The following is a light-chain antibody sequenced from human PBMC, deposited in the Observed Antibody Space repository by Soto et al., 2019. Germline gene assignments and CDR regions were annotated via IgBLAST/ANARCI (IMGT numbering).Light chain of an antibody. CDR3: QQVNTFPFT. CDR1: RGIGSS. J-gene: IGKJ4*01. V-gene: IGKV1-13*02. CDR2: STS. Sequence: AIQLTQSPSSLSASVGDRVTITCRASRGIGSSLAWYQQKPGKPPRVLIYSTSTLSNGVPSRFSGSGSGTDFSLTISSLQPEDFVTYFCQQVNTFPFTFGGGTKVDIK.